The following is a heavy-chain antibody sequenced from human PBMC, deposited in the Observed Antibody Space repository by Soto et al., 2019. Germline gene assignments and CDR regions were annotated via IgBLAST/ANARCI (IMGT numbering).Heavy chain of an antibody. Sequence: QVQLVQSGAEVKKPGASVKVSCKASGYTFTSYGISWVRQAPGQGLEWMGWISVYNGNTNYAQKLQGRVTMTTDTSTSTAYMELMSLRADDTAVYYCARDRRPLRASYGYYGMDVWGQGTTVTVSS. CDR2: ISVYNGNT. CDR3: ARDRRPLRASYGYYGMDV. CDR1: GYTFTSYG. D-gene: IGHD5-18*01. V-gene: IGHV1-18*01. J-gene: IGHJ6*02.